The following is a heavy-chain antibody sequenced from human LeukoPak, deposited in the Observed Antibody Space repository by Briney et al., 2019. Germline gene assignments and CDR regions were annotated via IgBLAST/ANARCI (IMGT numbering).Heavy chain of an antibody. V-gene: IGHV3-21*01. CDR2: ISSSSSYI. CDR3: AREVYYYDSSGYYYFDY. D-gene: IGHD3-22*01. Sequence: GGSLRLSCAASGFTFSSYSMNWVRQAPGKGLEWVSSISSSSSYIYYADSVKGRFTISRDNAKNSLYLQMNSLRAEDTAVYYCAREVYYYDSSGYYYFDYWGQGTLVTVSS. CDR1: GFTFSSYS. J-gene: IGHJ4*02.